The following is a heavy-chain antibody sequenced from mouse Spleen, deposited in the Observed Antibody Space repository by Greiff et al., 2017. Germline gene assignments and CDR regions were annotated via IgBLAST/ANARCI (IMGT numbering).Heavy chain of an antibody. CDR3: AIITTMVATYYYAMDY. D-gene: IGHD1-1*01. J-gene: IGHJ4*01. CDR2: ISSGSSTI. CDR1: GFTFSDYG. V-gene: IGHV5-17*01. Sequence: EVKVVESGGGLVKPGGSLKLSCAASGFTFSDYGMHWVRQAPEKGLEWVAYISSGSSTIYYADTVKGRFTISRDNAKNTLFLQMTSLRSEDTAMYYCAIITTMVATYYYAMDYWGQGTSVTVSS.